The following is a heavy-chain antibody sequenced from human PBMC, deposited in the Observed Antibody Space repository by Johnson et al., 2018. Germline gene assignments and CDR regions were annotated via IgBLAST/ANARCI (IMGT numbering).Heavy chain of an antibody. CDR1: GFTFSRYD. J-gene: IGHJ1*01. CDR2: IGAAGDT. V-gene: IGHV3-13*01. Sequence: VQLVESGGGLVQPGGSLRLSCAASGFTFSRYDMHWVRQATGKGLEWVSGIGAAGDTYYPGSVKGRFTIPRDNAKNSLYRQMNSLGADDTAVYYFAKGAMYSGGYYSQYFQHWGQGALVTVSS. D-gene: IGHD1-26*01. CDR3: AKGAMYSGGYYSQYFQH.